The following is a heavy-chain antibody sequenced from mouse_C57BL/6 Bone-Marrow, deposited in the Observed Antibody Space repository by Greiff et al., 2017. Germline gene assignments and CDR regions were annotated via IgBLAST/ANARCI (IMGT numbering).Heavy chain of an antibody. Sequence: EVQGVESGGGLVKPGGSLKLSCAASGFTFSDYGMHWVRQAPEKGLEWVAYISSSGSTIYYADTVKGRFTISRDNAKNTLFLQMSSLRSEDTAMYYCARKRRVHMDYWGQGTSVTVSS. V-gene: IGHV5-17*01. CDR3: ARKRRVHMDY. CDR1: GFTFSDYG. J-gene: IGHJ4*01. CDR2: ISSSGSTI.